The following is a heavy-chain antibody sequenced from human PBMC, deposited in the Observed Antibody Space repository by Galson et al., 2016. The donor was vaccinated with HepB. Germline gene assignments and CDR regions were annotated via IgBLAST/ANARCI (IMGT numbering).Heavy chain of an antibody. CDR3: ARDVRYRFDS. J-gene: IGHJ4*02. Sequence: SVKVSCKASGYTFTTSGISWVRQAPGQGLEWMGWISTYSGNTKYAQKLQGGLTLTTDSSTTTAYMELRSLRFDDTALYYCARDVRYRFDSWGQGTLVTVSS. CDR2: ISTYSGNT. D-gene: IGHD3-9*01. CDR1: GYTFTTSG. V-gene: IGHV1-18*01.